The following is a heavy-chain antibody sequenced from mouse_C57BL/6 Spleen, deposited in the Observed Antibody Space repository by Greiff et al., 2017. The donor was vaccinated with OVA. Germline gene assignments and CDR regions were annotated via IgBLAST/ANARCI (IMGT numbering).Heavy chain of an antibody. D-gene: IGHD2-5*01. CDR2: IYPRSGNN. V-gene: IGHV1-81*01. Sequence: QVQLQQSGAELARPGASVKLSCKASGYTFTSYGISWVKQRTGQGLEWIGEIYPRSGNNYYNEKFKGKATLTADKSSSTAYMELRSLTSEDSAVYFCARPDYSNPGYWGQGTSVTVSS. CDR3: ARPDYSNPGY. J-gene: IGHJ4*01. CDR1: GYTFTSYG.